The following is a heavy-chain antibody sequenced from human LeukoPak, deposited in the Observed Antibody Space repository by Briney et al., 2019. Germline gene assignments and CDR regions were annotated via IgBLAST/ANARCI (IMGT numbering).Heavy chain of an antibody. CDR2: ISTSGGST. V-gene: IGHV3-23*01. CDR1: GFTFSSYA. CDR3: AKRASPPYYFDY. Sequence: AGGSPRLSCAASGFTFSSYAMSWVRQAPGKGLEWVSAISTSGGSTYYADSVKGRFTISRDNSKNTLYLQMNSLSAEDTAVYYCAKRASPPYYFDYWGQGTLVTVSS. J-gene: IGHJ4*02.